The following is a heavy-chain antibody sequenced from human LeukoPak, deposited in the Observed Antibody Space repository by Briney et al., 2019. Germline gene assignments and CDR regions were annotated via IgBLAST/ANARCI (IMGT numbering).Heavy chain of an antibody. CDR2: INHSGST. J-gene: IGHJ5*01. CDR3: ARGVYGSGTFSRFGWFDS. D-gene: IGHD3-10*01. Sequence: SETLSLTCAVYGGSFSGYYWSWIRQPPGKGLEWIGEINHSGSTNYNPSLKSRVTISVDTSKNQFSLKLSSVTAADTAVYYCARGVYGSGTFSRFGWFDSWGQGTLVTVSS. V-gene: IGHV4-34*01. CDR1: GGSFSGYY.